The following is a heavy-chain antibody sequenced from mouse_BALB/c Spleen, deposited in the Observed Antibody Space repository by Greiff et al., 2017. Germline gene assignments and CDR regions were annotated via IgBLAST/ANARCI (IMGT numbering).Heavy chain of an antibody. J-gene: IGHJ3*01. CDR3: ARLGYGNYGAY. D-gene: IGHD2-1*01. CDR1: GYAFSSSW. Sequence: QVQLKQSGPELVKPGASVKISCKASGYAFSSSWMNWVKQRPGQGLEWIGRIYPGDGDTNYNGKFKGKATLTADKSSSTAYMQLSSLTSVDSAVYFCARLGYGNYGAYWGQGTLVTVSA. V-gene: IGHV1-82*01. CDR2: IYPGDGDT.